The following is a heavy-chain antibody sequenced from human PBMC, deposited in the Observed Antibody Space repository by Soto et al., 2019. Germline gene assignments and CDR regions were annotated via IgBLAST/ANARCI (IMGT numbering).Heavy chain of an antibody. Sequence: GGSLRLSCAASGFTFNIYGMHWVRQAPGKGLEWVAVISYDGSNKYYADSVKGRFTISRDNSKNTLYLQMNSLRAEDTAVYYCAKRSPFWSGPDYWGQGTLVTVSS. D-gene: IGHD3-3*01. CDR3: AKRSPFWSGPDY. J-gene: IGHJ4*02. V-gene: IGHV3-30*18. CDR1: GFTFNIYG. CDR2: ISYDGSNK.